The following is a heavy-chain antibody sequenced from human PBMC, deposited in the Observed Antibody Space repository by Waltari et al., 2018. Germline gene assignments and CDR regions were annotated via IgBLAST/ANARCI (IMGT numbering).Heavy chain of an antibody. V-gene: IGHV1-69*05. J-gene: IGHJ4*02. CDR3: ARGGARHYDSSGYYDFDS. D-gene: IGHD3-22*01. Sequence: QVQLVQSGAEVKKPGSSVKVSCRASGDTFSGDAMSWVRQAPGQGLEWMGGFVPLFGTAKYAHNYQDRLTITTDEFTTTAYMELSGLGSEDTAVYFCARGGARHYDSSGYYDFDSWGQGTQVSVSS. CDR1: GDTFSGDA. CDR2: FVPLFGTA.